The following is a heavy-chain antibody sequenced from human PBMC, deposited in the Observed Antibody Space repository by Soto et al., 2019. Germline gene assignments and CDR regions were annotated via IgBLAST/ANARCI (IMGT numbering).Heavy chain of an antibody. Sequence: GGSLRLSCAASGFHFSSYTMNWVRQAPGKGLEWVSSISSSGDYIYYADSVKGRFTISRDNAKNSLYLQMSSLRAGDTARFYCARGDAYNSFAYWGQGALVTVSS. D-gene: IGHD1-1*01. CDR1: GFHFSSYT. J-gene: IGHJ4*02. CDR2: ISSSGDYI. V-gene: IGHV3-21*01. CDR3: ARGDAYNSFAY.